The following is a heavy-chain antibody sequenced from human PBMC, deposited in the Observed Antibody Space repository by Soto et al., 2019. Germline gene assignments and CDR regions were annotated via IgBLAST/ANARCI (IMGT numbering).Heavy chain of an antibody. D-gene: IGHD5-18*01. J-gene: IGHJ4*02. CDR2: IYYSGST. V-gene: IGHV4-31*03. CDR3: ARYSYDTYFDY. Sequence: PSETLSLTCTVSGGSISSGGYYWSWIRQHPGKGLEWIGYIYYSGSTYYNPSLKSRVTISVDTSKNQFSLKLSSVTAADTAVYYCARYSYDTYFDYWGQGTLVTVSS. CDR1: GGSISSGGYY.